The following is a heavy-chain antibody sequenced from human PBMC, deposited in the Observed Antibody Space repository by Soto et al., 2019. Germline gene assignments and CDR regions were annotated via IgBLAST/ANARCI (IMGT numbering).Heavy chain of an antibody. CDR2: ISSTSSYI. CDR1: GFTFSSYT. J-gene: IGHJ1*01. CDR3: ATTSGWQDGVFND. V-gene: IGHV3-21*01. D-gene: IGHD6-19*01. Sequence: GGSLRLSCAASGFTFSSYTMNWVRQAPGKGLEWVSSISSTSSYIYYADSMKGRFTISRDNAKNTLYLHMNSLRAEDTAVYYCATTSGWQDGVFNDCGQGTLVTVSS.